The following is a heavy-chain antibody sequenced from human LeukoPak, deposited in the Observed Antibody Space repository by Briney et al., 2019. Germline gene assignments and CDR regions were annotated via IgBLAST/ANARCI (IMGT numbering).Heavy chain of an antibody. J-gene: IGHJ4*02. CDR1: GYTFTGYY. Sequence: ASVKVSCKASGYTFTGYYMHWVRQAPGQGLEWMGWINPNSGGANYAQKLQGRVTMTRDTSISTAYMELSRLRSDDTAVYYCARESSHGYKEGCYFDYWGQGTLVTVSS. V-gene: IGHV1-2*02. D-gene: IGHD2-2*02. CDR3: ARESSHGYKEGCYFDY. CDR2: INPNSGGA.